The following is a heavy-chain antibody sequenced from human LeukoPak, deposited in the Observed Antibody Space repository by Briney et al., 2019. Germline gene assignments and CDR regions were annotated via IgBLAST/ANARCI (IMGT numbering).Heavy chain of an antibody. CDR2: INPSGGST. D-gene: IGHD1-1*01. V-gene: IGHV1-46*03. J-gene: IGHJ4*02. CDR1: GYTFTSYY. Sequence: GASVKGSCKASGYTFTSYYMHWVRQAPGQGLEWMGIINPSGGSTGYAQKFQGRVTMTRDTSTSTVYMELSSLRSEDTAVYYCARERYNWKANGNFDYWGQGTLVTVSS. CDR3: ARERYNWKANGNFDY.